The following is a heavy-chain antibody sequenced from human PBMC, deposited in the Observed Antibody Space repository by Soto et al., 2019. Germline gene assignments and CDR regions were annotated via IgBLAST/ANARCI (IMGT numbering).Heavy chain of an antibody. J-gene: IGHJ4*02. Sequence: SETLSLTCTVSGGSISSYYWSWIRQPPGKGLEWIGYIYYSGSTNYNPSLKSRVTISVDTSKNQFSLKLSSVTAADTAVYYCTRFGAVVAATPVLDYWGQGTLVTVSS. CDR3: TRFGAVVAATPVLDY. CDR1: GGSISSYY. D-gene: IGHD2-15*01. CDR2: IYYSGST. V-gene: IGHV4-59*08.